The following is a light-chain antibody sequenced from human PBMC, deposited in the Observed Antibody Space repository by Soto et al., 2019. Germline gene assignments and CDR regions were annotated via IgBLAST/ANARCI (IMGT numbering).Light chain of an antibody. CDR1: QSIGTW. J-gene: IGKJ2*01. CDR2: DAS. CDR3: QQYDTYSMYT. V-gene: IGKV1-5*01. Sequence: DIQMIQSPSTLSASVGDRVTITCRASQSIGTWLAWYQQKPGKAPKLLIYDASTLESGVPSRFSGSGSGTEFTLIISSLQPDDFATYYCQQYDTYSMYTFGQGTKVDIK.